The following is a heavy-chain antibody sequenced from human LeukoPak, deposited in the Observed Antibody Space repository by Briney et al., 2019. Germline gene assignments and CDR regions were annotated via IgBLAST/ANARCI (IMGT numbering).Heavy chain of an antibody. Sequence: GGSLRLSCAASGFTFSSYAMHWVRQAPGKGLEWVAVISYDGSNKYYADSVKGRFTISRDNSKNTLYLQMNSLRAEDTAVYYCARDDLGQYQLLYRRIDYSMSQIDYWGQGTLVTVSS. V-gene: IGHV3-30-3*01. D-gene: IGHD2-2*02. CDR3: ARDDLGQYQLLYRRIDYSMSQIDY. CDR2: ISYDGSNK. CDR1: GFTFSSYA. J-gene: IGHJ4*02.